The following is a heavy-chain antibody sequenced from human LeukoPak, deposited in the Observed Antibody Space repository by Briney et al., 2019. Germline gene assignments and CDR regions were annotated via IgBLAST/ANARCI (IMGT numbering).Heavy chain of an antibody. CDR2: ISSSSSYI. CDR1: GFTFSSYS. J-gene: IGHJ4*02. V-gene: IGHV3-21*01. Sequence: PGGSLRLSCAASGFTFSSYSMNWVRQAPGKGLEWVSSISSSSSYIYYADSVKGRFTISRDNAKNSLYLQMNSLRAEDTAVYYCARDRRSSPPEYYFDYWGQGTLVTVSS. D-gene: IGHD6-13*01. CDR3: ARDRRSSPPEYYFDY.